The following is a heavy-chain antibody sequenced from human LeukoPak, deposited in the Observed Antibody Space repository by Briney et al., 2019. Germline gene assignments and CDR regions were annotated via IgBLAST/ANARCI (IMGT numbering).Heavy chain of an antibody. Sequence: SETLSLTCAVYGGSFSGYYWTWIRQPPGKGLEWIGEISHSGSPNYNPSLKSRVTISVDTSKNQFSLKLNSVTAADTAVYFCARERNPGRGQPFGSWGQGTLITVSS. J-gene: IGHJ5*02. CDR1: GGSFSGYY. CDR2: ISHSGSP. V-gene: IGHV4-34*01. D-gene: IGHD1-14*01. CDR3: ARERNPGRGQPFGS.